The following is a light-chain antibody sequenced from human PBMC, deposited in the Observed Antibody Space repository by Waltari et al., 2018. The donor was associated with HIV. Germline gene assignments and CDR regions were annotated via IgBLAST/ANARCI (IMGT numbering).Light chain of an antibody. CDR3: QVWDSSSDHYV. J-gene: IGLJ1*01. CDR1: NIGTKS. V-gene: IGLV3-21*02. Sequence: SYVLTQPPSVSVAPGQTARITCGGNNIGTKSVHWYQHKPGQAPVLVIYDDGDRPSGVPQRFSVSHAGNTATLTISRVEAGDEADYYCQVWDSSSDHYVFGSGSKVTV. CDR2: DDG.